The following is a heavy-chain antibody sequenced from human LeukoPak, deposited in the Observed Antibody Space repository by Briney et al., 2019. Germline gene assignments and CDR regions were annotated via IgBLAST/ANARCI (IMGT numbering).Heavy chain of an antibody. CDR3: ARSRQASGLFNS. V-gene: IGHV4-30-2*06. CDR1: GYAITSGGFS. CDR2: IYDRGPA. D-gene: IGHD3-10*01. Sequence: PSETLSLTCTVSGYAITSGGFSWNCIQQSPGKGLEWIGCIYDRGPAYYNPSLKSRFTISVDRLKHQFFLNVTSLTAADTAVYFCARSRQASGLFNSWGQGTLVVVSS. J-gene: IGHJ5*01.